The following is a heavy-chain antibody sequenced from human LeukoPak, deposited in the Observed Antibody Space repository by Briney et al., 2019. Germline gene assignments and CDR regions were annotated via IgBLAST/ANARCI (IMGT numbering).Heavy chain of an antibody. CDR2: IYYRGNA. D-gene: IGHD4-23*01. CDR1: GGSISSSSSY. V-gene: IGHV4-39*01. Sequence: PSETLSLTCTVSGGSISSSSSYWGWIRQPPGKGLEWIGSIYYRGNAYYNPSLKSRVTISVDTSKNQFSPKLNSVTAADTAVYYCARLGGGTGGYFDFWGQGTLVTVSS. CDR3: ARLGGGTGGYFDF. J-gene: IGHJ4*02.